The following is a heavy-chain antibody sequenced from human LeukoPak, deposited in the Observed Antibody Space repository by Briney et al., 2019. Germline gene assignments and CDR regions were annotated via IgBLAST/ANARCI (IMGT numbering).Heavy chain of an antibody. CDR2: IKYDGSEQ. J-gene: IGHJ4*02. Sequence: PGGSLRLSCTSSGLIFSSHWMNWVRQAPGKGPEWVANIKYDGSEQYYVDSVKGRFSISRDNTKNLLYLQMNSLRVEDTAVYYCARDYGWSFANWGQGTLVTVSS. V-gene: IGHV3-7*03. CDR3: ARDYGWSFAN. CDR1: GLIFSSHW. D-gene: IGHD3-10*01.